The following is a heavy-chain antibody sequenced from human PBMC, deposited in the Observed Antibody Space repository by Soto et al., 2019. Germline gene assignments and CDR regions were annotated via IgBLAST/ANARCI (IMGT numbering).Heavy chain of an antibody. CDR3: ARAVVVVPAASYDAFDI. Sequence: GASVKVSCKASGYTFTSYYMHWVRQAPGQGLEWMGIINPSGGSTSYAQKFQGRVTMTRNTSISTAYMELSSLRSEDTAVYYCARAVVVVPAASYDAFDIWGQGTMVTVSS. J-gene: IGHJ3*02. CDR1: GYTFTSYY. V-gene: IGHV1-46*01. D-gene: IGHD2-2*01. CDR2: INPSGGST.